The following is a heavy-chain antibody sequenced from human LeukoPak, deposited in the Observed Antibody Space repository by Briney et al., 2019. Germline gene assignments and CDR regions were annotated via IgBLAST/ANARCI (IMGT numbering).Heavy chain of an antibody. CDR1: GGSISRSSYY. CDR3: ARGSHYYDSSGYYTFDY. J-gene: IGHJ4*02. Sequence: SETLSLTCTVSGGSISRSSYYWGWIRQPPGKGLEWIGSIYYSGSTYYNPSLKSRVTISVDTSKNQFSLKLSSVTAADTAVYYCARGSHYYDSSGYYTFDYWGQGTLVTVSS. V-gene: IGHV4-39*01. CDR2: IYYSGST. D-gene: IGHD3-22*01.